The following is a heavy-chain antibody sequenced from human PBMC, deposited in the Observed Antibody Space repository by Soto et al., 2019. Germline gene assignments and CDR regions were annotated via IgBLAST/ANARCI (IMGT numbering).Heavy chain of an antibody. Sequence: QVQLVQSGAEVKKPGSSVKVSCKASGGTFSSYAISWVRQAPGQGLEWMGGIIPIFGTANYAQKFQGRVTITADESTSTAYMELSSLRSEDTAVYYCARDGCRYSSSSGSFYYYYGMDVWGQGTTVTVSS. J-gene: IGHJ6*02. CDR2: IIPIFGTA. D-gene: IGHD6-6*01. CDR3: ARDGCRYSSSSGSFYYYYGMDV. V-gene: IGHV1-69*01. CDR1: GGTFSSYA.